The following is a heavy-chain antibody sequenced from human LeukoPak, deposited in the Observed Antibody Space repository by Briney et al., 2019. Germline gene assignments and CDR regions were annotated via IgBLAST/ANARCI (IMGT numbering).Heavy chain of an antibody. V-gene: IGHV4-59*01. CDR1: GGPIRSY. J-gene: IGHJ3*02. Sequence: SETLSLTCIVSGGPIRSYWSWIRQPPGKGLEWIGYIYYSGSTNYNPSLKSRVTISVDTSKNQFSLKLTSVTAADTAVYYCARGGGVDAFDIWGQGTMVSVSS. CDR2: IYYSGST. D-gene: IGHD3-16*01. CDR3: ARGGGVDAFDI.